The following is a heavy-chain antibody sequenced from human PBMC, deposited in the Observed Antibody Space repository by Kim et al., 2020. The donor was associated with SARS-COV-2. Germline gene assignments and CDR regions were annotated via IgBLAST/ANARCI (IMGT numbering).Heavy chain of an antibody. V-gene: IGHV4-59*01. CDR3: ARARDSSGYYFDY. J-gene: IGHJ4*02. D-gene: IGHD3-22*01. CDR2: IYYSGST. CDR1: GGSISSYY. Sequence: SETLSLTCTVSGGSISSYYWSWIRQPPGKGLEWIGYIYYSGSTNYNPSLKSRVTISVDTSKNQFSLKLSSVTAADTAVYYCARARDSSGYYFDYWGQGTLVTVSS.